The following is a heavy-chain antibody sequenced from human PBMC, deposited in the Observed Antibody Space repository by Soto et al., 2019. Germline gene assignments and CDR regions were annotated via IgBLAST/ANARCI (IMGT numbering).Heavy chain of an antibody. CDR2: ISAYNGNT. CDR1: GYTFTSYG. Sequence: QVQLVQSGAEVKKPGASVKVSCKASGYTFTSYGISWVRQAPGQGLEWMGWISAYNGNTNYAQKLQGRVTMTTDTATSPAYVERRSLRSDDTAVYDCASLDHKQLGLPLDYGGQGTLVTVAS. V-gene: IGHV1-18*01. J-gene: IGHJ4*02. D-gene: IGHD5-18*01. CDR3: ASLDHKQLGLPLDY.